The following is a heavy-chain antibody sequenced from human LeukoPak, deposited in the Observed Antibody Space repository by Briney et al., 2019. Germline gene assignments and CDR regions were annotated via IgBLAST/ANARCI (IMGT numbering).Heavy chain of an antibody. V-gene: IGHV5-51*01. CDR1: GYSFTSYW. Sequence: SGESLKISCKGSGYSFTSYWIGWVRQMPGKGLEWMGIIYPGDSDTRYSPSFQGQVIISADKSISTAYLQWSSLKASDTAMYYCARSSFGSGSSGYYYNYYMDVWGKGTTVTVSS. CDR2: IYPGDSDT. D-gene: IGHD3-22*01. CDR3: ARSSFGSGSSGYYYNYYMDV. J-gene: IGHJ6*03.